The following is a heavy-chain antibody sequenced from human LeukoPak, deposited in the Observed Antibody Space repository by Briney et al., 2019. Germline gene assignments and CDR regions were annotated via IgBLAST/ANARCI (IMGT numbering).Heavy chain of an antibody. CDR1: GFPFTTYW. Sequence: GGSLRLSCAASGFPFTTYWMHWVRQAPGKGLVWVSGINSDGSSTTCADSVKGRFTISRDNAKNTLYLQMNSLRAEDTVVYYCARSSGWYDYWGQGTLVTVSS. CDR3: ARSSGWYDY. J-gene: IGHJ4*02. CDR2: INSDGSST. D-gene: IGHD6-19*01. V-gene: IGHV3-74*01.